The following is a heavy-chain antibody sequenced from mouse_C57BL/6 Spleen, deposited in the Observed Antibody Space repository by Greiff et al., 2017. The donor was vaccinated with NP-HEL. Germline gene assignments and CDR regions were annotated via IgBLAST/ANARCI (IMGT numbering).Heavy chain of an antibody. Sequence: EVKLVESGEGLVKPGGSLKLSCAASGFTFSSYAMSWVRQTPEKRLEWVAYISSGGDYIYYADTVKGRFTISRDNARNTLYLQMSSLKSEDTAMYYCTRDSGDEIWFAYWGQGTLVTVSA. CDR2: ISSGGDYI. D-gene: IGHD3-3*01. J-gene: IGHJ3*01. CDR1: GFTFSSYA. V-gene: IGHV5-9-1*02. CDR3: TRDSGDEIWFAY.